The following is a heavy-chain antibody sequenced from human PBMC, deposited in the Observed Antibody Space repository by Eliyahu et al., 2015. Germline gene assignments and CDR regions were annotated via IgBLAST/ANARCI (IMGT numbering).Heavy chain of an antibody. CDR3: ALEGGISGPRWFDP. J-gene: IGHJ5*02. V-gene: IGHV1-69*01. Sequence: QVQLVQSGTEVKRPGSSVKVSCXASGGTXTTYTISWVRQAPGQGLEWLGGIIPVFGTANYARRFQGRVTITADESTSTAYMELSSLRSEDTAVYYCALEGGISGPRWFDPWGQGTLVTVSS. D-gene: IGHD2-15*01. CDR2: IIPVFGTA. CDR1: GGTXTTYT.